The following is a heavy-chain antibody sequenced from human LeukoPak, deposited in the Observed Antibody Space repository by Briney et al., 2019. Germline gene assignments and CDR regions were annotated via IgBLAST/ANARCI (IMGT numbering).Heavy chain of an antibody. CDR2: ISYDGSNK. V-gene: IGHV3-30*03. D-gene: IGHD3-3*01. Sequence: GGSLRLSCAASGFTFSSYGMHWVRQAPGKGLEWVAVISYDGSNKYYADSVKGRFTISRDNSKNSLYLQMNSLRAEDTAVYYCVRGSLASGVVVYYYYYLDVWGKGTTVTVSS. CDR3: VRGSLASGVVVYYYYYLDV. CDR1: GFTFSSYG. J-gene: IGHJ6*03.